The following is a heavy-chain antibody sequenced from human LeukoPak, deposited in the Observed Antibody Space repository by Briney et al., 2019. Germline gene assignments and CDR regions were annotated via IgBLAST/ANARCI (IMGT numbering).Heavy chain of an antibody. CDR3: ARDPPYYDSSGYYYPFDY. V-gene: IGHV3-64*01. Sequence: GGSLRLSCAASGFTFSSYAMHWVRQAPGKGLEYVSAISSNGGSTYYANSVKGRFTISRDNSKNTLYLQMGSLRAEDMAVYYCARDPPYYDSSGYYYPFDYWGQGTLVTVSS. CDR1: GFTFSSYA. CDR2: ISSNGGST. J-gene: IGHJ4*02. D-gene: IGHD3-22*01.